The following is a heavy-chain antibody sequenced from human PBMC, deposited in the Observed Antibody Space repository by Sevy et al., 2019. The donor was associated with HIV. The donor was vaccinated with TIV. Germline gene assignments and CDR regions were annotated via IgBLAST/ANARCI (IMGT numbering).Heavy chain of an antibody. CDR2: IKQDGSKK. CDR3: AKSYFGSGTSYGMDL. CDR1: GFTFSDYW. D-gene: IGHD3-10*01. V-gene: IGHV3-7*01. Sequence: GGSLRLSCAASGFTFSDYWMSWVRQAPEKGLEWVANIKQDGSKKYYVDSIKGGFIVSRDNAKKSLYLEMSGLRAEDTAVYYCAKSYFGSGTSYGMDLWGRGTTVTVSS. J-gene: IGHJ6*02.